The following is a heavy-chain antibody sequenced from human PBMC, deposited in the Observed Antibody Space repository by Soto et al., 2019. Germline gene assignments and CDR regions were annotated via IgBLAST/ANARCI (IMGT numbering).Heavy chain of an antibody. J-gene: IGHJ4*02. V-gene: IGHV3-23*01. Sequence: EVQLLDSGGGLVQPGGSLRLSCAASGFTFSNYAMNWVRRAPGKGLEWVSTITGSGGSTYFADSVKGRFTISRDNSKNTLFLRMSSLRAEDTAVYYCAKSEGSYFDFWGQGTLVTVSS. CDR3: AKSEGSYFDF. CDR2: ITGSGGST. CDR1: GFTFSNYA. D-gene: IGHD3-10*01.